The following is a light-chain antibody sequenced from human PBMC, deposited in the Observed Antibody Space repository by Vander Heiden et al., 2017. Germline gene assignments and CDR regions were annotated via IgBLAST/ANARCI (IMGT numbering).Light chain of an antibody. CDR1: QSISSY. Sequence: DIQMTQSPSSLSASVGDRVTIPCRASQSISSYLNWYRQKPGKAPKLLIYAASSLQSGVPSRFSGSASGTDFTLTISSLQPEDFATYYCQQCDSTPRTFGQGTKVEIK. CDR3: QQCDSTPRT. J-gene: IGKJ1*01. CDR2: AAS. V-gene: IGKV1-39*01.